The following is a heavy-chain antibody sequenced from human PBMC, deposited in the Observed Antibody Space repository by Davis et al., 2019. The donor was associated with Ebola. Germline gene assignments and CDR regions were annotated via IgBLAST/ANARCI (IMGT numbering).Heavy chain of an antibody. CDR2: IFSSDRK. J-gene: IGHJ4*02. D-gene: IGHD3-3*01. Sequence: SGPTLVKPTETLTLTCTVSGFSLSNGRMGVSWIRQPPGKALEWLAHIFSSDRKSYSTSLKSRLTISKDTSKNQVVLTMTNMDPVDTATYYCARTLAYYDFWSGYYYRGYYFDYWGQGTLVTVSS. CDR1: GFSLSNGRMG. CDR3: ARTLAYYDFWSGYYYRGYYFDY. V-gene: IGHV2-26*01.